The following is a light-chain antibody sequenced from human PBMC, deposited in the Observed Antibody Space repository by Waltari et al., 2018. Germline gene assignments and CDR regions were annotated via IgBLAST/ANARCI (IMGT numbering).Light chain of an antibody. CDR2: GAS. CDR1: QSVSSF. CDR3: QQYNDWPPLT. Sequence: CRASQSVSSFVAWYQQKPGQAPMLLIYGASTRATGIPARFSGSGSGTEFTLTISSLQSEDFAVYYCQQYNDWPPLTFGGGTKVEIK. V-gene: IGKV3-15*01. J-gene: IGKJ4*01.